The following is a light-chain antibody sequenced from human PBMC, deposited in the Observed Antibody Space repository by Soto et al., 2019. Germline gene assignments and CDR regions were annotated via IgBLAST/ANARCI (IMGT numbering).Light chain of an antibody. J-gene: IGKJ5*01. CDR3: QQNYDTPIT. CDR1: QSIGTF. Sequence: DFEMTQSPSSLSAFVGDRVTMTCLASQSIGTFLSWYQQKSGRAPKLLIYAASSLQIGVPSRFSGSGSGTNFTLTISSLQPEDFATYFCQQNYDTPITCGQGTRLEIK. CDR2: AAS. V-gene: IGKV1-39*01.